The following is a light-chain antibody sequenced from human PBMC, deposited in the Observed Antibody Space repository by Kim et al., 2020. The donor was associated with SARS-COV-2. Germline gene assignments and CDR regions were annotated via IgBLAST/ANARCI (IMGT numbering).Light chain of an antibody. CDR3: NSRDSSANHL. Sequence: SSELTQDPAVSVALGQTVRITCQGDSLRDFYACWYQQRPGQAPVLVISNENQRPSGIPDRFSGSSSGNTASLTITGAQAEDEADYYCNSRDSSANHLFGG. CDR1: SLRDFY. J-gene: IGLJ2*01. V-gene: IGLV3-19*01. CDR2: NEN.